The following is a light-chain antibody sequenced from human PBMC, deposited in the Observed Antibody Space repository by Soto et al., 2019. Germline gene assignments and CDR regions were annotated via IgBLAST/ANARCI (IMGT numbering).Light chain of an antibody. Sequence: QSALTQPPSASGTPGQRVTISCSGSSSNIGSNPVNWYQQLPGTAPKLLIYSNSLRPSGVPARFSGSKSGTSASLAISGLQSEDEADYYCAAWDDSLNAYVFGTGTKVTVL. CDR3: AAWDDSLNAYV. J-gene: IGLJ1*01. CDR1: SSNIGSNP. CDR2: SNS. V-gene: IGLV1-44*01.